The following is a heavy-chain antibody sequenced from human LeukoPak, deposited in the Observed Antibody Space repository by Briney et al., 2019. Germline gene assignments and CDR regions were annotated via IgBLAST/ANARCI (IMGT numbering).Heavy chain of an antibody. CDR2: IYPGDSDT. V-gene: IGHV5-51*01. D-gene: IGHD6-13*01. CDR3: ARRRSIAAAGLAYDY. Sequence: GESLKISCKGSGYSFTSYWIGWVRQMPGKGLEWRGIIYPGDSDTRYSPSFQGQVTISADKSITTAYLQWSSLKASDTAMYYCARRRSIAAAGLAYDYWGQGTLVTVSS. J-gene: IGHJ4*02. CDR1: GYSFTSYW.